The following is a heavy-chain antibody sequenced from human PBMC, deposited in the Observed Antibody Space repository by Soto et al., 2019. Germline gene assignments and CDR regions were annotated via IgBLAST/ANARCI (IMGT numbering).Heavy chain of an antibody. D-gene: IGHD1-26*01. CDR2: ISAYNGNT. CDR3: ARDGRYSGSDGGYYFDY. Sequence: ASVKVSCKASGYTFTSYGISWVRQAPGQGLEWMGWISAYNGNTNYAQKIQGRVTMTTDTSTSTAYMELRSLRSDDTAVYYCARDGRYSGSDGGYYFDYWGQGTLLTVSS. CDR1: GYTFTSYG. V-gene: IGHV1-18*01. J-gene: IGHJ4*02.